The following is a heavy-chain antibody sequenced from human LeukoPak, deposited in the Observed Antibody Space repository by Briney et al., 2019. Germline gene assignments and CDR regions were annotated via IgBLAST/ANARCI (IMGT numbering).Heavy chain of an antibody. V-gene: IGHV4-30-2*01. CDR2: IYQSGST. CDR1: GGSISSGGYY. Sequence: SETLSLTCTVSGGSISSGGYYWSWIRQPPGKGLEWIGYIYQSGSTYYNPSLNSRVTISVDTSKNQFSLKLSSATAADTAIYYCARHGTNHGNFDYWGQGTLVTVSS. CDR3: ARHGTNHGNFDY. J-gene: IGHJ4*02. D-gene: IGHD1-14*01.